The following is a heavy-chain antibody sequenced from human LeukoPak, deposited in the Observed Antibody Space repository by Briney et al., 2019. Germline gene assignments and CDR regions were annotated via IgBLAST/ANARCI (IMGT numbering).Heavy chain of an antibody. CDR2: ISGSGDNT. CDR1: GFSLSSYA. V-gene: IGHV3-23*01. J-gene: IGHJ4*02. CDR3: ASAGYSSSWSPY. Sequence: GGSLRLSCVASGFSLSSYAMTWVRQASGKGLEGVAGISGSGDNTYYADSVKGRFTISRDNSQNTLYLQMNSLRAEDTAIYYCASAGYSSSWSPYWGQGTLVTVSS. D-gene: IGHD6-13*01.